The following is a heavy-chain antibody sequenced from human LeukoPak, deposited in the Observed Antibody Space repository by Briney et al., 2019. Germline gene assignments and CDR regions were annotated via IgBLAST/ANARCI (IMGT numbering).Heavy chain of an antibody. CDR3: ARRYGSGKSYYYYYYMDV. CDR2: INHSGST. V-gene: IGHV4-34*01. Sequence: SETLSLTCAVYGGSFSGYYWSWIRQPPGKGLEWIGEINHSGSTNYNPSLKSRVTISVDTSKNQLSLRLNSVTAADTAVYYCARRYGSGKSYYYYYYMDVWGKGTTVTISS. CDR1: GGSFSGYY. D-gene: IGHD3-10*01. J-gene: IGHJ6*03.